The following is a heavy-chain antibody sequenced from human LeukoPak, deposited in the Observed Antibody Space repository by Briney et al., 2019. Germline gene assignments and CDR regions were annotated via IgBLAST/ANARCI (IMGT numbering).Heavy chain of an antibody. D-gene: IGHD1-26*01. V-gene: IGHV3-30*03. CDR2: ISYDGSNK. CDR3: ARDHSGSQPFDY. J-gene: IGHJ4*02. Sequence: GSLRLSCAASGFTFSSYGMHWVRQAPGKGLEWVAVISYDGSNKYYVDSVKGRFTISRDNSRNTLYLQMNSLTAEDTAVYYCARDHSGSQPFDYWGQGTLVTVSS. CDR1: GFTFSSYG.